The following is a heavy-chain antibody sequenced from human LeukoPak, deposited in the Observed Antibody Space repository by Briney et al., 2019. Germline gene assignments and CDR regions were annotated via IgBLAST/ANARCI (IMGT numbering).Heavy chain of an antibody. Sequence: SVPVSCKASGGTFSSYAISWVRQAPGQGLEWMGGIIPIFGTANYAQKFQGRVTITADESTSTAYMELSSLRSEDTAVYYCAKRGHSAATGYFDYWGQGTLVTVSS. CDR1: GGTFSSYA. J-gene: IGHJ4*02. V-gene: IGHV1-69*13. CDR2: IIPIFGTA. D-gene: IGHD2-15*01. CDR3: AKRGHSAATGYFDY.